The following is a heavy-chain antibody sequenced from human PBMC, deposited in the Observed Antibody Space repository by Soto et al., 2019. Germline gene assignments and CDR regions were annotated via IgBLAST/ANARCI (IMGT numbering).Heavy chain of an antibody. CDR3: ANPAGDYGRYYYGMDV. CDR1: GFTFSSYA. CDR2: ISGSGGST. V-gene: IGHV3-23*01. J-gene: IGHJ6*02. D-gene: IGHD4-17*01. Sequence: GGSLRLSCAASGFTFSSYAMSWVRQAPGKGLEWVSAISGSGGSTYYADSVKGRFTISRDNSKNTLYLQMNSLRAEDTAVYYCANPAGDYGRYYYGMDVWGQGTTVT.